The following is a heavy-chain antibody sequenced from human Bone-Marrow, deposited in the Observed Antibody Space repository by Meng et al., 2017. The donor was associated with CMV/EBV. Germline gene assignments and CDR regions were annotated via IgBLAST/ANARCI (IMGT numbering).Heavy chain of an antibody. CDR3: ARCIAEEVNWFDP. V-gene: IGHV1-69*05. CDR1: GGTFSSYA. D-gene: IGHD6-13*01. Sequence: SVKVSCKASGGTFSSYAISWVRQAPGQGLEWMGGIIPIFGTANYAQKFQGRVTITTDESTSTAYMELSRLRSDDTAVYYCARCIAEEVNWFDPWGQGTLVTFSS. J-gene: IGHJ5*02. CDR2: IIPIFGTA.